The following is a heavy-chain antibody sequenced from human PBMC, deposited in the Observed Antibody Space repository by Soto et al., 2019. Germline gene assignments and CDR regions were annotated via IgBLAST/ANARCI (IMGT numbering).Heavy chain of an antibody. D-gene: IGHD2-21*01. J-gene: IGHJ4*02. CDR1: GYTFTSYA. Sequence: ASVKVSCKASGYTFTSYAMHWVRQAPGQRLEWMGWINAGNGSTKYSQKFQGRVTITRDTSASTAYMELSSLRSEDTAVYYCARGGGNVVVSAPYDHWGQGTLVTVSS. V-gene: IGHV1-3*01. CDR2: INAGNGST. CDR3: ARGGGNVVVSAPYDH.